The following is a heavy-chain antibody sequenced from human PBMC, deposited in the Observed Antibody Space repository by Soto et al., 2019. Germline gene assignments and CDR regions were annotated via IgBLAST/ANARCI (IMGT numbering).Heavy chain of an antibody. D-gene: IGHD3-9*01. CDR2: MNPNSGYT. Sequence: QVQLVQSGAEVKKPGASVKVSCKASGYTFSSHDINWVRQATGQGLEWMGWMNPNSGYTGYAQKFQGRVTMTRNTSISKAYMELSSLRSEETAVYYCARVAYDILTGTDPNWFDPWGQGTLVTVSS. J-gene: IGHJ5*02. CDR3: ARVAYDILTGTDPNWFDP. V-gene: IGHV1-8*01. CDR1: GYTFSSHD.